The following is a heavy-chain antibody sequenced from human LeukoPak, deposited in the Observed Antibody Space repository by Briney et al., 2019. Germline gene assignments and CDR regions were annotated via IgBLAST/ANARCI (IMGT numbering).Heavy chain of an antibody. J-gene: IGHJ4*02. V-gene: IGHV1-46*01. D-gene: IGHD3-16*01. CDR1: GYTFTNYY. CDR3: ARDNDSRDPPHFDY. Sequence: ASVKVSCKASGYTFTNYYMHWVRQAPGQGLEWLGLITPSGGSTWYARKFRGRVTLTADKSTRTAYMELSSLRSEDTAVYYCARDNDSRDPPHFDYWGQGTLVTVSS. CDR2: ITPSGGST.